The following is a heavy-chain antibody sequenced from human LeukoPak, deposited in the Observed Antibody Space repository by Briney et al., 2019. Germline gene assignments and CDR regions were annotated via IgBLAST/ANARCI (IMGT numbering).Heavy chain of an antibody. V-gene: IGHV3-23*01. CDR1: GFTFSSYG. J-gene: IGHJ4*02. CDR3: AKDSPLALILNY. Sequence: PGGSLRLSCAASGFTFSSYGMHWVRQAPGKGLEWVSAISGSGGSTYYADSVKGRFTISRDNSKNTLYLQMNSLRAEDTAVYYCAKDSPLALILNYWGQGTLVTVSS. D-gene: IGHD3-16*02. CDR2: ISGSGGST.